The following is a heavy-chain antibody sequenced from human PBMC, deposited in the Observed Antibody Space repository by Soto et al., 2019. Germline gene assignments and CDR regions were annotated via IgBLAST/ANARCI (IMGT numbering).Heavy chain of an antibody. Sequence: QVQLVQSGAEVKKPGSSVKVSCKASGGTFSSYAISWVRQAPGQGLEWMGGIIPIFGTANYSQKFQGRVTITADESTSTAYMELSRLRSEDTAMYYCARDAVIVGATTGAFDIWGQGTMVTVSS. J-gene: IGHJ3*02. CDR3: ARDAVIVGATTGAFDI. V-gene: IGHV1-69*01. D-gene: IGHD1-26*01. CDR1: GGTFSSYA. CDR2: IIPIFGTA.